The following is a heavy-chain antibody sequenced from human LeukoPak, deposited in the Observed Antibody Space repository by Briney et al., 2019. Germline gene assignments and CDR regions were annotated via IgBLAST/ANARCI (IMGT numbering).Heavy chain of an antibody. D-gene: IGHD1-26*01. J-gene: IGHJ4*02. Sequence: GGSLRLSCAVSRFTFSSYWMSWVRQAPGKGLEWVANIKQDGSEKYYVDSVKGRFTISRDNAKNSLYLQMNSLRAEDTALYYCARIIVGATGIDYWGQGTLVTVSS. V-gene: IGHV3-7*03. CDR3: ARIIVGATGIDY. CDR1: RFTFSSYW. CDR2: IKQDGSEK.